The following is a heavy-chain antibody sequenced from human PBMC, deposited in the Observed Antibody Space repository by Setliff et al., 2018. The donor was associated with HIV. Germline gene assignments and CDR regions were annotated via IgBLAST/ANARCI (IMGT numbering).Heavy chain of an antibody. J-gene: IGHJ3*01. CDR3: ATEGAGGSYQRASALDL. V-gene: IGHV1-18*01. CDR1: GYTFTSYG. D-gene: IGHD1-26*01. Sequence: ASVKVSCKASGYTFTSYGISWVRQAPGQGLEWMGWISAYNGNTNYAQKLQGRVTMTTDTSTSTAYMELRSLRSDDTAVYYCATEGAGGSYQRASALDLWGHGTMVTVSS. CDR2: ISAYNGNT.